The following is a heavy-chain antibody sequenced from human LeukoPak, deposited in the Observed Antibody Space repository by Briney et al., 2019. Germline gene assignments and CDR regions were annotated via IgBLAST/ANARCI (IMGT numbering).Heavy chain of an antibody. Sequence: GGSLRLSCAASGFTFRSYSMNWVRQAPGKGLEWVSYISSSGSNIYYADPVKGRFTTSRDNAKNSLYLQMNSLRAEDTAVYYCARERALQFLEWIDAFDIWGQGTMVTVSS. V-gene: IGHV3-48*01. J-gene: IGHJ3*02. CDR1: GFTFRSYS. CDR3: ARERALQFLEWIDAFDI. D-gene: IGHD3-3*01. CDR2: ISSSGSNI.